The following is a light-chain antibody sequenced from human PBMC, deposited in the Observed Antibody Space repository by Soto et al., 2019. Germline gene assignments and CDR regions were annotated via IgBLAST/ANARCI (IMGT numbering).Light chain of an antibody. CDR3: MQALQTRT. J-gene: IGKJ1*01. CDR1: QSLLHSNGYNY. Sequence: DIVMAQSPLSLPVTPGEPSAISCRSSQSLLHSNGYNYFDWYLQXPGXSPXXLIYLGSNRASGVPDRLSGSGSGTDFTLKISRVEAEDVGVYYCMQALQTRTFGQGTKVDIK. V-gene: IGKV2-28*01. CDR2: LGS.